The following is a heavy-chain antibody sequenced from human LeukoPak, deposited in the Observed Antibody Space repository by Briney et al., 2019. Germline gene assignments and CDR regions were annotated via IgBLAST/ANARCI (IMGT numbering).Heavy chain of an antibody. J-gene: IGHJ4*02. CDR1: GYSFTTYW. CDR2: IYPGDSDT. V-gene: IGHV5-51*01. Sequence: GESLQISCQGSGYSFTTYWIGWVRQMPGKGLEWMGVIYPGDSDTRYSPSFEGQVTISADKSISTAYLQWSSLKASDTAMYYCARQEGSSGWYSDYWGQGTLVTVSS. CDR3: ARQEGSSGWYSDY. D-gene: IGHD6-19*01.